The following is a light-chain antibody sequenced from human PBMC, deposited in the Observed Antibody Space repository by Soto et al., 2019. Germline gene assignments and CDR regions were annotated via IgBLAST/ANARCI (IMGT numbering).Light chain of an antibody. Sequence: DIQMTQSPSPLSASVGDRVTITCRSSQSISSYVNWYQQKPGIAPRLLIFAASNLQTGAPSRFSGSGSGTDFTLTISSLQPEDFGTYYCQQSYSTPPTFGQGTKVDIK. V-gene: IGKV1-39*01. J-gene: IGKJ1*01. CDR2: AAS. CDR1: QSISSY. CDR3: QQSYSTPPT.